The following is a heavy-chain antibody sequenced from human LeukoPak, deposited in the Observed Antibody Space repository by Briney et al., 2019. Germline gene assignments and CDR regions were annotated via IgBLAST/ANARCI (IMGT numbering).Heavy chain of an antibody. CDR1: GGSISSYY. CDR2: IYYSGST. Sequence: SETLSLTCTVSGGSISSYYWSWIRQPPGKGLEWIGYIYYSGSTNYNPSLKSRVTISVDTSKNQFSLKLSSVTAADTVVYYCARDRRAGNKWGYYDSSGYPPSYFDYWGQGTLVSVSS. D-gene: IGHD3-22*01. CDR3: ARDRRAGNKWGYYDSSGYPPSYFDY. J-gene: IGHJ4*02. V-gene: IGHV4-59*01.